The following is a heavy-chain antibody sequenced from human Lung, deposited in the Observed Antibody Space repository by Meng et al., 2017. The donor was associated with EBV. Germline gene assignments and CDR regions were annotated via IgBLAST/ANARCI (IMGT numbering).Heavy chain of an antibody. CDR3: AREWCSGGSCYPDY. CDR1: GGSISSGDYY. J-gene: IGHJ4*02. Sequence: QHQGSGPGLLNPSQTLSLTCTVSGGSISSGDYYWSWIRQPPGKGLEWIGYIYYSGSTYYNPSLKSRVTISVDTSKNQFSLKLSSVTAADTAVYYCAREWCSGGSCYPDYWGQGTLVTVSS. D-gene: IGHD2-15*01. CDR2: IYYSGST. V-gene: IGHV4-30-4*01.